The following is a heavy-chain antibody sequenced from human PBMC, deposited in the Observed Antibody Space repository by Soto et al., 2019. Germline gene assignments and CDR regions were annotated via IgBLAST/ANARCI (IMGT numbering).Heavy chain of an antibody. J-gene: IGHJ4*02. V-gene: IGHV3-23*01. CDR3: AIIVDTAMDTFDY. Sequence: PGGFLRLSCAASGFTFSTYAMAWVRQAPGKGLEWVSGVSASGLNTDYADPVKGRFYISRDNSKNTVSLQMNSLRAEDTAVYYCAIIVDTAMDTFDYWGQGTLVTVSS. CDR2: VSASGLNT. CDR1: GFTFSTYA. D-gene: IGHD5-18*01.